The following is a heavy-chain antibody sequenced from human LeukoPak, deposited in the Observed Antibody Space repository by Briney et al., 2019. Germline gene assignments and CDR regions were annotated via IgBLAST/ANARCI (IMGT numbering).Heavy chain of an antibody. J-gene: IGHJ3*01. D-gene: IGHD3-3*01. CDR3: ARDRSGYANDAFDF. Sequence: GRSLRLSCAASGFTFSDYAMHWVRQAPGKGLEWVAVLSYGGTNKYYADSVKGRFTISRDNSKNTMFLQMNSLRAEDTAVYHCARDRSGYANDAFDFWGQGTMVTVSS. CDR1: GFTFSDYA. CDR2: LSYGGTNK. V-gene: IGHV3-30-3*01.